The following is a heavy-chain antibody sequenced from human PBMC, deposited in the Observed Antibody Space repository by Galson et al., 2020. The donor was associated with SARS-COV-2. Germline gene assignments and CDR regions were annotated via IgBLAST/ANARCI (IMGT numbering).Heavy chain of an antibody. CDR1: GGTFSSYA. D-gene: IGHD4-17*01. CDR2: IIPIFGTA. CDR3: ARDRTGLRWLEPFDD. J-gene: IGHJ4*02. Sequence: SVKVSCKASGGTFSSYAISWVRQAPGQGLEWMGGIIPIFGTANYAQEFQGRVTITADESTSTAYMELSSLRSEDTAVYYCARDRTGLRWLEPFDDWGQGTLVTVSS. V-gene: IGHV1-69*13.